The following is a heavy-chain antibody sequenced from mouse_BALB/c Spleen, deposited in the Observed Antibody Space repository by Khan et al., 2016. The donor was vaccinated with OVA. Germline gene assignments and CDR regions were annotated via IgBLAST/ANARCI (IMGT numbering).Heavy chain of an antibody. J-gene: IGHJ4*01. Sequence: EVQLVESGPGLVKPSQSLSLTCTVTGYSITSDYAWNWIRQFPGNKLEWMGYISYSGRNNYNPSLKSRISITRDTSKNQFFLQLNSVTTEDTATYYCARDGSRYNYAMDYWGQGTSVTVSS. CDR3: ARDGSRYNYAMDY. V-gene: IGHV3-2*02. CDR1: GYSITSDYA. D-gene: IGHD2-3*01. CDR2: ISYSGRN.